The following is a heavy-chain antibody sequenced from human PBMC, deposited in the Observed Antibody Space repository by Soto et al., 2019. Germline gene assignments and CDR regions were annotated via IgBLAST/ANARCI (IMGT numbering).Heavy chain of an antibody. CDR3: ARGHSTDCSNGVCSFFYNHEMDV. CDR2: INPKSGGT. CDR1: GYSFTDYH. J-gene: IGHJ6*02. D-gene: IGHD2-8*01. Sequence: ASVKVSCKASGYSFTDYHIHWVRQAPGQGLEWLGRINPKSGGTSTAQKFQGWVTMTRDRSISTVYMELTRLRSDDTAVYFRARGHSTDCSNGVCSFFYNHEMDVWGQGTTVTVSS. V-gene: IGHV1-2*04.